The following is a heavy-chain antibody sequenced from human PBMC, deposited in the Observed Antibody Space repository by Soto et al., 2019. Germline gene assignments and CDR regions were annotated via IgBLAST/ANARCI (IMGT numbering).Heavy chain of an antibody. D-gene: IGHD6-19*01. V-gene: IGHV4-59*11. Sequence: SETLSLTCTVSGGSISSHYWSWIRQPPGKGLEWIGYIYYSGSTNYNPSLKSRVTISVDTSKNQFSLKLSSVTAADTAVYYCASSMAGQWLVPYWGQGTLVTVSS. CDR1: GGSISSHY. CDR3: ASSMAGQWLVPY. J-gene: IGHJ4*02. CDR2: IYYSGST.